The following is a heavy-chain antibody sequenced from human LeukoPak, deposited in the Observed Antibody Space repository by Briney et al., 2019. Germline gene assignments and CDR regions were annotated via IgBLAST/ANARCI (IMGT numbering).Heavy chain of an antibody. CDR1: GFTFGDYA. V-gene: IGHV3-49*03. Sequence: PGGSLRLLCTASGFTFGDYAMSWLRQPPRKGLVWVGFFRTKAYGGTTEYGESVKGRFTISRDDSKSIAYLQMNSLKTEDTAVYYCIGYSSGWYPFGFDYWGQGTLVTVSS. CDR3: IGYSSGWYPFGFDY. J-gene: IGHJ4*02. D-gene: IGHD6-19*01. CDR2: FRTKAYGGTT.